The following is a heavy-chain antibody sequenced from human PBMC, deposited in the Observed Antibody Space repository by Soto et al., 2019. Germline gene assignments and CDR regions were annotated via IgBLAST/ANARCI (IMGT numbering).Heavy chain of an antibody. CDR3: ARHGGLGYCSSTSCYDYYYYGMDV. CDR2: IDPSDSYT. Sequence: PGESLKISCKGSGYSFTSYWISWVRQMPGKGLEWMGRIDPSDSYTNYSPSFQGHVTISADKSISTAYLQWSSLKASDTAMYYCARHGGLGYCSSTSCYDYYYYGMDVWGQGTTVTVSS. CDR1: GYSFTSYW. J-gene: IGHJ6*02. V-gene: IGHV5-10-1*01. D-gene: IGHD2-2*01.